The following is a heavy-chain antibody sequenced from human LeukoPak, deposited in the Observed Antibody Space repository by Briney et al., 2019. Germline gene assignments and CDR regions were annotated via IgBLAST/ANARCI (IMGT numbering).Heavy chain of an antibody. CDR2: INPNSGGT. J-gene: IGHJ1*01. V-gene: IGHV1-2*04. CDR1: GYTFTGCY. Sequence: ASVKVSCKASGYTFTGCYMHWVRQAPGQGLEWMGWINPNSGGTNYAQKFQGWVTMTRDTSISTAYMELSRLRSDDTAVYYCARDDYGDYRHFQHWGQGTLVTVSS. D-gene: IGHD4-17*01. CDR3: ARDDYGDYRHFQH.